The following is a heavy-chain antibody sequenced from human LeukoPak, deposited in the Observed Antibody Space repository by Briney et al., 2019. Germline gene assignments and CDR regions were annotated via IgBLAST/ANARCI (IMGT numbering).Heavy chain of an antibody. D-gene: IGHD6-19*01. Sequence: ASVKVSCKASGYTFTSYGISWVRQAPGQGLEWMGWISAYNGNTNYAQKLQGRVTMTTDTSTSTAYMGLRSLRSDDTAVYYCARVKQWQPRSTWFDPWGQGTLVTVSS. CDR3: ARVKQWQPRSTWFDP. CDR1: GYTFTSYG. J-gene: IGHJ5*02. CDR2: ISAYNGNT. V-gene: IGHV1-18*04.